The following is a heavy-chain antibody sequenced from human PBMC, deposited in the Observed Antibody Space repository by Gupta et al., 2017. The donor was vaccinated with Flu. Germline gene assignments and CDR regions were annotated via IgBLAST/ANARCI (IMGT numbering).Heavy chain of an antibody. D-gene: IGHD1-26*01. Sequence: QVVEAGGSLVKPGGSLRPARAAPGPTFKTYSMNWVRQAPGKGLGWVAFISSSSSYIYYADSVKGRFTISRDNAKNSVYLQMSSLRADDSAVYYCARIWEARSAFEIWGQGTMVTVSS. CDR2: ISSSSSYI. V-gene: IGHV3-21*01. CDR1: GPTFKTYS. CDR3: ARIWEARSAFEI. J-gene: IGHJ3*02.